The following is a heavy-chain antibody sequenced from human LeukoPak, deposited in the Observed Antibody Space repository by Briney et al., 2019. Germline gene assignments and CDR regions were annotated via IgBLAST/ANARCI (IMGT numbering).Heavy chain of an antibody. V-gene: IGHV4-34*01. CDR3: ARAIVVVTATGYYYYGMDV. CDR2: INHSGST. Sequence: PSETLSLTCAVYGGSFSGYYWSWIRQPPGKGLEWIGEINHSGSTNYNPSLKRRVTISVDTSKNQFSLKLSSVTAADTAVYYCARAIVVVTATGYYYYGMDVWGQGTTVTVSS. J-gene: IGHJ6*02. CDR1: GGSFSGYY. D-gene: IGHD2-21*02.